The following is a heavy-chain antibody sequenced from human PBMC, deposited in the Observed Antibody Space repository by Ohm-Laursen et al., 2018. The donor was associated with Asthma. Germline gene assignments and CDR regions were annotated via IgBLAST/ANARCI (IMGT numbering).Heavy chain of an antibody. D-gene: IGHD1-26*01. CDR2: ISTASTFI. CDR3: ARIGPEWELPGREYSLHH. Sequence: SLRLSCSATGFTFSTSDMRWVRQVPGKGLEWVASISTASTFIYYADSVRGRFTTSRDNAKNSVYLQMNSLRAEDTALYYCARIGPEWELPGREYSLHHWGQGTQVTVSS. V-gene: IGHV3-21*01. J-gene: IGHJ1*01. CDR1: GFTFSTSD.